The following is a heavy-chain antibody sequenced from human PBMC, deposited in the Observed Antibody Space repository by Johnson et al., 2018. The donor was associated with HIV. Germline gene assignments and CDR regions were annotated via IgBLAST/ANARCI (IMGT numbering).Heavy chain of an antibody. CDR3: ARGVGGAGDDAFDI. Sequence: QMQLVESGGGVVQPGRSLRLSCAASGFTFSDYYMSWIRQVPGNGLEWVTFIQYDGTNKYYADSVKGRFTISRDNSKNTLYMQMNSLRAEDTALYYCARGVGGAGDDAFDIWGQGTMVTVSS. V-gene: IGHV3-33*08. CDR2: IQYDGTNK. J-gene: IGHJ3*02. CDR1: GFTFSDYY. D-gene: IGHD6-19*01.